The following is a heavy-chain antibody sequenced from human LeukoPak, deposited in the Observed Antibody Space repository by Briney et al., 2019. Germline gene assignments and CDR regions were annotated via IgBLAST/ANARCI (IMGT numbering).Heavy chain of an antibody. CDR3: TGRFYDSSGYPGRNAFDI. J-gene: IGHJ3*02. V-gene: IGHV3-15*01. CDR1: GFTFSNAW. CDR2: IKSKTDGGTT. D-gene: IGHD3-22*01. Sequence: PGGSLRLSCAASGFTFSNAWMSWVRQAPGKGLEWVGRIKSKTDGGTTDYAAPVRGRFTISRDDSKNTLYLQMNSLKTEDTAVYCTTGRFYDSSGYPGRNAFDIWGQGTMVTVSS.